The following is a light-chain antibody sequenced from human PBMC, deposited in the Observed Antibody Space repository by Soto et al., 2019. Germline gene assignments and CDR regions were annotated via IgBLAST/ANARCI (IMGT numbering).Light chain of an antibody. CDR3: QQYSSSRT. CDR1: QSVTTQ. Sequence: IVLTQSPGTLSLSPGDXATLSCRASQSVTTQLAWYQQKPGQAPRILIYGTTNRAAGIPVRFSGSGSETDFTLTITRLEPEDFAMYYCQQYSSSRTLGQGTKVDIK. V-gene: IGKV3-20*01. CDR2: GTT. J-gene: IGKJ1*01.